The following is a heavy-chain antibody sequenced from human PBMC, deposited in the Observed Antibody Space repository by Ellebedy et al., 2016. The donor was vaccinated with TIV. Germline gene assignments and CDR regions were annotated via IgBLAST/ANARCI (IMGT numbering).Heavy chain of an antibody. J-gene: IGHJ4*02. CDR3: ATSPSPYCSSTSCSVY. V-gene: IGHV3-21*01. CDR1: GFTFSSYS. CDR2: ISSSSSYI. D-gene: IGHD2-2*01. Sequence: GESLKISXAASGFTFSSYSMNWVRQAPGKGLEWVSSISSSSSYIYYADSVKGRFTISRDNAKNSLYLQMNSLRAEDTAVYYCATSPSPYCSSTSCSVYWGQGTLVTVSS.